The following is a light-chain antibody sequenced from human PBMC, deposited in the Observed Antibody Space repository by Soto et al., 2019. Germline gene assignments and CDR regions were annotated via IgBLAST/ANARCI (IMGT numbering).Light chain of an antibody. CDR2: GNR. Sequence: QSVVTQAPSVSGTPGQRVTISCSGSSSNIESNWVYWYQQLPGTAPKLLIYGNRNRPSGVPDRFSGSKSVTSASLAITGLQAEDEADYYCQSYDSSLSGSFVFGTGTKLTVL. J-gene: IGLJ1*01. V-gene: IGLV1-40*01. CDR3: QSYDSSLSGSFV. CDR1: SSNIESNW.